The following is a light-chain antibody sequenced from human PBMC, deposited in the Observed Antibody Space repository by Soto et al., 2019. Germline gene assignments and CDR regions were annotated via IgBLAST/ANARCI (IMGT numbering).Light chain of an antibody. CDR2: EVT. CDR3: SSYTSSSTWV. Sequence: QSALTQPASVSASPGQSITISCTGTSSDVGGYNYVSWYQQHPGKAPKLIIYEVTNRPSGVFNRFSGSKSGNTASLTISGLQADDEADYYCSSYTSSSTWVFGGGTKLTVL. CDR1: SSDVGGYNY. J-gene: IGLJ3*02. V-gene: IGLV2-14*01.